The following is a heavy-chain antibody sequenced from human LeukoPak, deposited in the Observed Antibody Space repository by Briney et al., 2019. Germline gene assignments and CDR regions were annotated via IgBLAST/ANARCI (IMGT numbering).Heavy chain of an antibody. Sequence: PSETLSLTCTVSGYSISSGYYWGWIRQPPGRGLEWIGSIYHSGSTYYNPSLKSRVTMSVDTSKNQFSLKLSSVTAADTAVYYCAREGRNYDILTGYYNYDAFDIWGQGTMVTVSS. V-gene: IGHV4-38-2*02. CDR2: IYHSGST. CDR3: AREGRNYDILTGYYNYDAFDI. D-gene: IGHD3-9*01. J-gene: IGHJ3*02. CDR1: GYSISSGYY.